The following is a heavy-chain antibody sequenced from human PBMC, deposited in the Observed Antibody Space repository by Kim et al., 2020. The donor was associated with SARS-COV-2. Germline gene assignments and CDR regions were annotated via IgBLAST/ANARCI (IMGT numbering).Heavy chain of an antibody. CDR3: ARDSSGLSGSSWWSVGYYYYGMDV. CDR2: IYYSGST. Sequence: SETLSLTCTVSGGSISSYYWSWIRQPPGKGLEWIGYIYYSGSTNYNPSLKSRVTISVDTSKNQFSLKLSSVTAADTAVYYCARDSSGLSGSSWWSVGYYYYGMDVWGQGTTVTVSS. J-gene: IGHJ6*02. D-gene: IGHD6-13*01. CDR1: GGSISSYY. V-gene: IGHV4-59*01.